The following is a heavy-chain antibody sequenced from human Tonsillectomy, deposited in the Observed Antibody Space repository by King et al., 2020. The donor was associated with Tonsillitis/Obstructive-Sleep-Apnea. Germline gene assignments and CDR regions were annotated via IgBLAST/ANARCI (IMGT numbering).Heavy chain of an antibody. CDR3: ARDRCRSTSCPGVYDYYSMDV. V-gene: IGHV1-2*04. J-gene: IGHJ6*03. CDR2: INTNSGGT. CDR1: GYTFTGYY. D-gene: IGHD2-2*01. Sequence: QLVQSGAEVKKPGASVKVSCKASGYTFTGYYMHCVRQAPGQGLEWMGWINTNSGGTNYAQKFQGWVTMTRDTSISTAYMELSMLRSYDTAVYYCARDRCRSTSCPGVYDYYSMDVCGKGTTVTVSS.